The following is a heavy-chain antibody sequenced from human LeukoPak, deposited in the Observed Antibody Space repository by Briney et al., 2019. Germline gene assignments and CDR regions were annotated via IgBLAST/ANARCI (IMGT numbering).Heavy chain of an antibody. CDR1: GGSISNYY. V-gene: IGHV4-4*07. D-gene: IGHD2-15*01. J-gene: IGHJ5*02. CDR3: ARGGVFGFCSGGTCYQWFDP. Sequence: SETLSLTCTVSGGSISNYYWSWIRQPAGKGLDWIGRIYTSGSTNYNPSLKSRVTMSVDTSKNQFSLKLSSVTAADTAVYYCARGGVFGFCSGGTCYQWFDPWGQGTLVTVSS. CDR2: IYTSGST.